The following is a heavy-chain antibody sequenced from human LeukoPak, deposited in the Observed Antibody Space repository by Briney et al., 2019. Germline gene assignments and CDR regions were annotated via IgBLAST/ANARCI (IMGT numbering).Heavy chain of an antibody. J-gene: IGHJ6*02. D-gene: IGHD6-6*01. Sequence: GGSLRLSCAASGFTFSSYAMHWVRQAPGKGLEWVAVISYDGSNKYYADSVKGRFTISRDNSKNTLYLQMNSLRAEDTAVYYCARDSGSSSAYYYYYYGMDVWGQGTTVTVSS. CDR2: ISYDGSNK. V-gene: IGHV3-30-3*01. CDR3: ARDSGSSSAYYYYYYGMDV. CDR1: GFTFSSYA.